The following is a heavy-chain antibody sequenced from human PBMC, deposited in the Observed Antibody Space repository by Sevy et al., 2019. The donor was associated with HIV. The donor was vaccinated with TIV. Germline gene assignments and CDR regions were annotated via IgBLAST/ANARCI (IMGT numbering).Heavy chain of an antibody. D-gene: IGHD6-13*01. CDR2: ISAYNGNT. CDR1: GYTFTSYG. CDR3: ARVHTSWYRPGDFDY. Sequence: ASVKVSCKASGYTFTSYGISWVRQAPGQGLEWMGWISAYNGNTNYAQKLQGRVTMTTDTSTSTDYMELRSLRSDDTAVYYCARVHTSWYRPGDFDYWGQGTLVTVSS. J-gene: IGHJ4*02. V-gene: IGHV1-18*01.